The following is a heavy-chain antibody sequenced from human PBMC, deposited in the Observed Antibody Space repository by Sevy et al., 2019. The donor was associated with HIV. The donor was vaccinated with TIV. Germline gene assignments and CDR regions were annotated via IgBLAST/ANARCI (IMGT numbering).Heavy chain of an antibody. CDR1: GFTFSSYS. Sequence: GSLRLSCAASGFTFSSYSMNWVRQAPGKGLEWVSSISSSSSYIYYADSVKGRFTISRDNAKNSLYLQMNSLRAEDTAVYYCARDLDYYGSGLGWFDPWGQGTLVTVSS. J-gene: IGHJ5*02. CDR3: ARDLDYYGSGLGWFDP. D-gene: IGHD3-10*01. CDR2: ISSSSSYI. V-gene: IGHV3-21*01.